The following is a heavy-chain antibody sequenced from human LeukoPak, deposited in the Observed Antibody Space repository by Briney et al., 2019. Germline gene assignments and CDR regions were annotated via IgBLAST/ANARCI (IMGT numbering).Heavy chain of an antibody. CDR1: GFTLSTYN. V-gene: IGHV3-21*04. J-gene: IGHJ4*02. CDR3: ARLVGGGSGTI. CDR2: ITSSSTY. Sequence: GGSLRLSCAASGFTLSTYNTHWVRQAPGKGLEWVSSITSSSTYYADSVKGRFTISRDNAKNSLYLQMNSLRAEDTAVYYCARLVGGGSGTIGGQGTLVTVSS. D-gene: IGHD3-10*01.